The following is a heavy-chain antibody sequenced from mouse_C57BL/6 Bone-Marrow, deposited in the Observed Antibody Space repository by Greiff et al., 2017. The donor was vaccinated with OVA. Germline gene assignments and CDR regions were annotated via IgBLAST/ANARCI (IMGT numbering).Heavy chain of an antibody. V-gene: IGHV1-72*01. D-gene: IGHD1-1*01. CDR2: IDPNSGAT. Sequence: QVQLQQPGAELVKPGASVKLSCKASGYTFTSYWMHWVKQRPGRGLEWIGRIDPNSGATKYNEKFKSKATLTVDQPSSTAYMQLSSLTSEDSAVYYCARISTVVAPYYFDDWGQGTTLTVSS. CDR1: GYTFTSYW. CDR3: ARISTVVAPYYFDD. J-gene: IGHJ2*01.